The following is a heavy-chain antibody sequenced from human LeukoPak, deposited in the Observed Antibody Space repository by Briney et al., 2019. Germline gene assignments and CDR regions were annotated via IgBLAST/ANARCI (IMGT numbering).Heavy chain of an antibody. Sequence: GGSLRLSCAASGFTFSSYAMHWVRQAPGKGLEWVAVISYDGSNKYYADSVKGRFTISRDNSKNTLYLQMDSLRAEDTAVYYCARDREGTFDYWGQGTLVTVSS. D-gene: IGHD1-26*01. J-gene: IGHJ4*02. CDR2: ISYDGSNK. CDR1: GFTFSSYA. CDR3: ARDREGTFDY. V-gene: IGHV3-30-3*01.